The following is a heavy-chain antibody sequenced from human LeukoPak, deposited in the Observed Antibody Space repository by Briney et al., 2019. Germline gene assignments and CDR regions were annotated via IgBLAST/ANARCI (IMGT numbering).Heavy chain of an antibody. CDR1: GGSISSSSYY. V-gene: IGHV4-39*01. J-gene: IGHJ4*02. Sequence: SETLSLTCTVSGGSISSSSYYWGWLRQPPGQGLEGIGSIYYSGSTYYNPSLKSRVTISVDTSKNQFSLKLSSVTAADTAVYYCATRPAGPRQDHDYWGQGTLVTVSS. CDR3: ATRPAGPRQDHDY. CDR2: IYYSGST. D-gene: IGHD2-2*01.